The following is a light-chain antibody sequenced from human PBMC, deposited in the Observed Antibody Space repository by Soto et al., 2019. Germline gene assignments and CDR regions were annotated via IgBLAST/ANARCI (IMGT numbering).Light chain of an antibody. J-gene: IGLJ1*01. CDR1: SSDVGGYNY. CDR3: SSYTSSSTLYV. Sequence: QSLLAQPASVSGSPGQSITISCTGTSSDVGGYNYVSWYQQHPGKAPKLMIYEVSNRPSGVSNRFSGSKSGDTASLTISGLQAEDEADYYCSSYTSSSTLYVLGTGTKVTVL. CDR2: EVS. V-gene: IGLV2-14*01.